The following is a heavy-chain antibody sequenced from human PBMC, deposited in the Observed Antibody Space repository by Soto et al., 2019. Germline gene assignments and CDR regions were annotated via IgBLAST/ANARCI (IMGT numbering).Heavy chain of an antibody. J-gene: IGHJ4*02. V-gene: IGHV4-59*01. CDR1: GGSITNYY. D-gene: IGHD6-6*01. CDR3: ASAPSVGSSSGNFDY. CDR2: IYYSGST. Sequence: TLSLTCTVSGGSITNYYWSWIRQPPGKGLEWIGYIYYSGSTNYNPSLKSRVTISVDTSKNQFSLELSSVTAADTAVYYCASAPSVGSSSGNFDYWGQGTLVTVS.